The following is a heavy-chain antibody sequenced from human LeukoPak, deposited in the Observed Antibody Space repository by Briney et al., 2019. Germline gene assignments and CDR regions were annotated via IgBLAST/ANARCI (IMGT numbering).Heavy chain of an antibody. J-gene: IGHJ4*02. CDR3: ASATKIDY. CDR2: ISYDESDK. CDR1: GFTFNIYA. D-gene: IGHD5-12*01. V-gene: IGHV3-30*04. Sequence: GRSLRLSCAASGFTFNIYAMHWVRQAPGKGLEWVAVISYDESDKYYADSVKGRFTISRDNSKNSLYLQMNSLRVEDTAVYYCASATKIDYWGQGTLVTVSS.